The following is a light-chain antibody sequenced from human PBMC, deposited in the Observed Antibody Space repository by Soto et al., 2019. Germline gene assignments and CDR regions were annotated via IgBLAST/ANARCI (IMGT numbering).Light chain of an antibody. Sequence: EILLTHSPATLSFSPGESATLSCRASRSVSNYLAWYQQKPGQAPRLLIYDASNRATGIPARFSGSGSGTDFTLTISSIEPEDFAVYYCKQRSTSFGQGTRLEIK. V-gene: IGKV3-11*01. J-gene: IGKJ5*01. CDR2: DAS. CDR3: KQRSTS. CDR1: RSVSNY.